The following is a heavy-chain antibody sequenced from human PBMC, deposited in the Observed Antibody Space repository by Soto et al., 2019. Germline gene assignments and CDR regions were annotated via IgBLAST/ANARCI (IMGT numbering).Heavy chain of an antibody. CDR3: ASLSDYDFWSGYQPDY. Sequence: CGSMGLSCAASGLTFSSYWVHWVRQAPGKGLVWVSRINSDGSSTSYADSVKGRFTISRDNAKNTLYLQMNSLRAEDTAVYYCASLSDYDFWSGYQPDYWGQGTLVTVPS. J-gene: IGHJ4*02. CDR2: INSDGSST. CDR1: GLTFSSYW. D-gene: IGHD3-3*01. V-gene: IGHV3-74*01.